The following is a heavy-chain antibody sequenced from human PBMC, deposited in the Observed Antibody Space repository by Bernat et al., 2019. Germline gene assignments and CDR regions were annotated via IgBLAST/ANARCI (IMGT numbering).Heavy chain of an antibody. CDR1: GFTFSSYG. CDR3: AKDFTVVTPRGDYYYYGMDV. Sequence: QVQLVESGGGVVQPGRSLRLSCAATGFTFSSYGMHWVRQAPGKGLEWVAVISYDGSNKYYADSVKGRFTISRDNSKNTLYLQMNSLRAEDTAVYYCAKDFTVVTPRGDYYYYGMDVWGQGTTVTVSS. J-gene: IGHJ6*02. V-gene: IGHV3-30*18. CDR2: ISYDGSNK. D-gene: IGHD4-23*01.